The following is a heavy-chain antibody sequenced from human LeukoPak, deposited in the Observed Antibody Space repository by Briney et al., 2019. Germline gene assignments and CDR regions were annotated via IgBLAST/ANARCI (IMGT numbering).Heavy chain of an antibody. CDR1: RFTFSSYT. D-gene: IGHD2-2*01. Sequence: GGSLRLSCADSRFTFSSYTMNWVRQAPGKGLEWVSGISANAVSTYYADSVKGRFTISRDNSKNTLYLHMDRLGTEDTAVYYCASMPATEIYYFYYMDVWGKGTTVTVSS. J-gene: IGHJ6*03. V-gene: IGHV3-23*01. CDR3: ASMPATEIYYFYYMDV. CDR2: ISANAVST.